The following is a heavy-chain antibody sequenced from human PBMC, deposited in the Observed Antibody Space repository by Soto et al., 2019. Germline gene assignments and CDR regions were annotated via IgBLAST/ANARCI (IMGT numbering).Heavy chain of an antibody. CDR2: ISGSGGST. J-gene: IGHJ4*02. CDR3: ARDLGMATDY. V-gene: IGHV3-23*01. CDR1: GFTFSNYA. Sequence: GGSLRLSCAASGFTFSNYAMNWVRQAPGKGLEWVSTISGSGGSTYYADSVKGRFTISRDNSKNTLYLQMNSLRAEDTAVYYCARDLGMATDYCGQGTLVTVSS.